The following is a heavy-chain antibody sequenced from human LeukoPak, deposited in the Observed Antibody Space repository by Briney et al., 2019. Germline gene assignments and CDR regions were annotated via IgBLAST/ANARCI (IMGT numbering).Heavy chain of an antibody. CDR1: GFTFSTYW. D-gene: IGHD6-19*01. CDR2: IETDGSST. CDR3: ARDPSAVAGFFDY. Sequence: GGSLRLSCAASGFTFSTYWMHWVRQAPGKELVWVSRIETDGSSTSYADSVKGRFTISRDNAKNTLYLQMNSLRAEDTAVYYCARDPSAVAGFFDYWGQGTLVTVSS. V-gene: IGHV3-74*01. J-gene: IGHJ4*02.